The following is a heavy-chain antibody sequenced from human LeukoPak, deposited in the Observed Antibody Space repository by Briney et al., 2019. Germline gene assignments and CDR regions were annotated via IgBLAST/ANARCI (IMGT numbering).Heavy chain of an antibody. V-gene: IGHV1-69*04. CDR1: GGTFSSYT. CDR3: AREYGSSPWYY. Sequence: ASVKVSCKASGGTFSSYTISWVRQAPGQGLEWMGRIIPILGIANYAQKFQGRVTITADKSTSTAYMELSSLGSEDTAVYYCAREYGSSPWYYWGQGTLVTVSS. D-gene: IGHD6-6*01. CDR2: IIPILGIA. J-gene: IGHJ4*02.